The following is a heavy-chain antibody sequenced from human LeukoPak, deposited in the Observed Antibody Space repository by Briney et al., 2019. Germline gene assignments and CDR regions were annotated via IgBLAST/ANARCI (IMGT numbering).Heavy chain of an antibody. Sequence: GGSLRLSCAASGFTFSSYGMHGVRQAPGEGLEWVAVISYDGSNKYYADSVKGRFTISRDNSKNTLYLQMNSLRAEDTAVYYCARVFSGRGSLYSYYYYMDVWGKGTTVTISS. CDR2: ISYDGSNK. CDR3: ARVFSGRGSLYSYYYYMDV. D-gene: IGHD2-21*01. V-gene: IGHV3-30*03. CDR1: GFTFSSYG. J-gene: IGHJ6*03.